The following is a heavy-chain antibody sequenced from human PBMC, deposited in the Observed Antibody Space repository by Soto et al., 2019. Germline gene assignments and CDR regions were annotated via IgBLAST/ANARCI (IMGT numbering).Heavy chain of an antibody. J-gene: IGHJ4*02. Sequence: SETLSLTCTVSGGSISPYYWSWIRQPPGKGLEWIGYIYYSGSTTYNPSLKSRVNISVDTSQNQFSLNLSSVTAADTAVYYCATLGGYYQAFASWGRGTLVTVSS. CDR2: IYYSGST. D-gene: IGHD3-22*01. CDR3: ATLGGYYQAFAS. CDR1: GGSISPYY. V-gene: IGHV4-59*08.